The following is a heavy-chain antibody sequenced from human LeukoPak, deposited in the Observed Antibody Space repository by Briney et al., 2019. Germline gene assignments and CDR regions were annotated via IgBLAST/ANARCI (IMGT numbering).Heavy chain of an antibody. CDR1: GFTVSSNY. Sequence: GGSLRLSCAASGFTVSSNYMSWVRQAPGKGLVWVSRINSDGSSTIYADSVKGRFTISRDNTKNTLYLQVNSLRAEDTAVYYCTTGAITFSSWGQGTLVTVSS. CDR3: TTGAITFSS. J-gene: IGHJ5*02. V-gene: IGHV3-74*01. CDR2: INSDGSST. D-gene: IGHD2/OR15-2a*01.